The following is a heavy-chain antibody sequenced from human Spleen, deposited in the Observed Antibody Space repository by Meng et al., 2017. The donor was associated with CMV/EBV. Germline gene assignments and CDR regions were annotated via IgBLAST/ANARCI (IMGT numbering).Heavy chain of an antibody. CDR2: ISSSSSTI. CDR3: ASSGAH. Sequence: GESLKISCAASGFTFSSYSMNWVRQAPGKGLEWVSYISSSSSTIYYADSVKGRFTISRDNAKNSLYLQMNSLRAADTAVYYCASSGAHWGQGTLVTVSS. CDR1: GFTFSSYS. V-gene: IGHV3-48*04. J-gene: IGHJ4*02.